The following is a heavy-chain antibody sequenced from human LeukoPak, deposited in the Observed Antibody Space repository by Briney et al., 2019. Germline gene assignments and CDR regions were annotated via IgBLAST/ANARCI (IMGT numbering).Heavy chain of an antibody. V-gene: IGHV1-8*01. Sequence: ASVKVSCKASGYTFTSYDINWVRQATGQGLEWMGWMNPNSGNTGYAQKFQGRVTMTRNTSISTAYMELSSLRSEDTAVYYCASHYDFWSGYHNANTEGDYWGQGTLVTVSS. J-gene: IGHJ4*02. CDR3: ASHYDFWSGYHNANTEGDY. D-gene: IGHD3-3*01. CDR1: GYTFTSYD. CDR2: MNPNSGNT.